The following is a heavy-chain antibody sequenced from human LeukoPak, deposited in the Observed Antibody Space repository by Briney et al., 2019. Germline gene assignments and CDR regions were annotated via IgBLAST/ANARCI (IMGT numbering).Heavy chain of an antibody. V-gene: IGHV3-20*04. CDR3: ARRSGDYALDV. CDR2: INFNGGIT. Sequence: GGSLRLSCAASGFIFDDYGMNWVRQAPGKGLEWVSGINFNGGITGYADSMKGRFTISRDNAKNFLFLQMSSLRDEDTALYYCARRSGDYALDVWGQGTTVTVSS. CDR1: GFIFDDYG. D-gene: IGHD6-19*01. J-gene: IGHJ6*02.